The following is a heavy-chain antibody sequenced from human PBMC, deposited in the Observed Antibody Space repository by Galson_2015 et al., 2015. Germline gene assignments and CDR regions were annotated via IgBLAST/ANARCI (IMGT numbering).Heavy chain of an antibody. D-gene: IGHD2-21*01. J-gene: IGHJ3*02. CDR1: GFTFSSSE. V-gene: IGHV3-48*03. CDR2: INSSGSTI. CDR3: ARAIVGDAFDI. Sequence: SLRLSCAASGFTFSSSEMNWVRQAPGKGLEWVSYINSSGSTIYYADSVKGRFTISRDNAKNSLYLQMNSLRAEDTAVYYCARAIVGDAFDIWGQGTMVTVSS.